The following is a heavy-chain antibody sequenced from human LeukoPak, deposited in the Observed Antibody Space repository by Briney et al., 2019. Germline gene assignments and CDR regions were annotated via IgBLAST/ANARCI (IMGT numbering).Heavy chain of an antibody. Sequence: SETLSLTCSVSGGSISSSSYYWGWIRQPPGKGLEWIGYIYYSGSTNYNPSLKSRVTISVDTSKNQFSLKLSSVTAADTAVYYCARVVPYYGMDVWGQGTTVTVSS. J-gene: IGHJ6*02. V-gene: IGHV4-61*05. CDR3: ARVVPYYGMDV. CDR1: GGSISSSSYY. CDR2: IYYSGST. D-gene: IGHD2-2*01.